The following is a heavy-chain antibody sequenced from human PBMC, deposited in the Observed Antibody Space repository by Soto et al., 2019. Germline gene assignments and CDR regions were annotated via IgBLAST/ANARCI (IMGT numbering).Heavy chain of an antibody. CDR1: GFTFSSYA. J-gene: IGHJ4*02. CDR2: ISGSGGST. Sequence: EVQLLESGGGLVQPGGSLRLSCAASGFTFSSYAMSWVRQAPGKGLEWVSAISGSGGSTYYADSVKGRFTISRDNSKNTLYLQMNRLRAEDTAVYYCAKHQDYYDSSGYYSYYFDYWGQGTLVTVSS. V-gene: IGHV3-23*01. D-gene: IGHD3-22*01. CDR3: AKHQDYYDSSGYYSYYFDY.